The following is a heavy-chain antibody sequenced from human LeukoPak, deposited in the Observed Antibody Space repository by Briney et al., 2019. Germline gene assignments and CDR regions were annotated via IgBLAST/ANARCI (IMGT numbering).Heavy chain of an antibody. Sequence: GASVKVSCKASGYTFTGYYMHWVRQAPGQGLEWMGWINPNSGGTNYAQKFQGRVTMTRDTSISTAYMELSRLRSDDTAVYYCARDICSRWNPFYYYGMDVWGQGTTVTVSS. D-gene: IGHD6-13*01. CDR1: GYTFTGYY. J-gene: IGHJ6*02. CDR2: INPNSGGT. V-gene: IGHV1-2*02. CDR3: ARDICSRWNPFYYYGMDV.